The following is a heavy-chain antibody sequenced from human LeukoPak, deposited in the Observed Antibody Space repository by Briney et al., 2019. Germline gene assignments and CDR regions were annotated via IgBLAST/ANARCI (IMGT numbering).Heavy chain of an antibody. D-gene: IGHD2-2*01. CDR3: ARDEVVPAAFGAFDI. CDR1: GGSISSSSYY. CDR2: IYYSGST. J-gene: IGHJ3*02. Sequence: SETLSLTCTVSGGSISSSSYYWGWIRQPPGKGLEWIGSIYYSGSTYYNPSLKSRVTISVDTSKNQFSLKLSSVTAADTAVYYCARDEVVPAAFGAFDIWGQGTMVTVSS. V-gene: IGHV4-39*07.